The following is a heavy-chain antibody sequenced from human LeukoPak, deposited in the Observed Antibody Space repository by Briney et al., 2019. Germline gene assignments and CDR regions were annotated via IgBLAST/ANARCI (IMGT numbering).Heavy chain of an antibody. CDR1: GGTFSSYA. J-gene: IGHJ6*02. Sequence: SVKVSCKASGGTFSSYAISWVRQAPGQGLEWMGRIIPILSIANYAQKFQGRVTITADKSTSTAYMELSSLRSEDTAVYYCARDVGRYYGSGSLYYYYGMDVWGQGTTVTVSS. V-gene: IGHV1-69*04. CDR2: IIPILSIA. CDR3: ARDVGRYYGSGSLYYYYGMDV. D-gene: IGHD3-10*01.